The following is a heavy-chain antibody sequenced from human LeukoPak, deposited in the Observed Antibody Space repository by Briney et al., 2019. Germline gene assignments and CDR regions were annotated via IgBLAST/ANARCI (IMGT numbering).Heavy chain of an antibody. CDR2: ISSSGSTI. V-gene: IGHV3-11*01. Sequence: GGSLRLSCAASGFTFSDYYMSWIRQAPGKGLEWVSYISSSGSTIYYADSVKGRFTISRDNAKNSLYLQMNSLRAEDTAVYYCARETYYDFWSGYSHLLLFDYWGQGTLVTVSS. CDR3: ARETYYDFWSGYSHLLLFDY. J-gene: IGHJ4*02. D-gene: IGHD3-3*01. CDR1: GFTFSDYY.